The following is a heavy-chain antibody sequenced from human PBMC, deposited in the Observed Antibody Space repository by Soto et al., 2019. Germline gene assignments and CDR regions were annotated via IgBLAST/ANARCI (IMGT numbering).Heavy chain of an antibody. CDR2: INHSGST. V-gene: IGHV4-34*01. J-gene: IGHJ1*01. D-gene: IGHD3-22*01. CDR3: ARGYGSSGYYFTHRSQNKRAEYFQH. CDR1: GGSFSGYY. Sequence: QVQLQQWGAGLLKPSETLSLTCAVYGGSFSGYYWSWIRQPPGKGLEWIGEINHSGSTNYNPSLKSRVNRSVDPSQHQFSLKLSSVTAADTAVYYCARGYGSSGYYFTHRSQNKRAEYFQHWGQGTLVTVSS.